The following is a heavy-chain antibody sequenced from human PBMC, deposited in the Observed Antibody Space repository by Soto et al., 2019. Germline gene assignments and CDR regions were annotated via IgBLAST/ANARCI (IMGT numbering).Heavy chain of an antibody. CDR3: ARARGFWRRDFDY. V-gene: IGHV4-4*02. D-gene: IGHD3-3*01. CDR1: GGSISNGNW. Sequence: QVQLQESGPGLVKPSGTLSLTCAVSGGSISNGNWWSWVRQPPGKGLEWIGEIYHGGTTNYNSSLKSRVIISVDKSKNQFSLKLSSVTAADTAVYYCARARGFWRRDFDYWGQGTLVTVSS. CDR2: IYHGGTT. J-gene: IGHJ4*02.